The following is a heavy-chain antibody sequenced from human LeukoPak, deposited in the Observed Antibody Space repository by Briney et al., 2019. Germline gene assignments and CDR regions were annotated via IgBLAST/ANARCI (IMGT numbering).Heavy chain of an antibody. J-gene: IGHJ4*02. V-gene: IGHV3-21*01. CDR1: GFTFSSYS. CDR3: AATNYYDSSGYYYGFDY. D-gene: IGHD3-22*01. CDR2: ISSSSSYI. Sequence: PGGSLRLSCAASGFTFSSYSMNWVRQAPGKGLEWVSSISSSSSYIYYADSVKGRFTISRDNAKNSLYLQMNSLRAEDTAVYYCAATNYYDSSGYYYGFDYWGQGTLVTVSS.